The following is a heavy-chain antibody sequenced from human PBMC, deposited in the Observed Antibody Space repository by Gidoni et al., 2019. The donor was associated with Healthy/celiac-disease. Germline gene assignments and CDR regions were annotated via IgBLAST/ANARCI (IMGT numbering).Heavy chain of an antibody. D-gene: IGHD6-6*01. V-gene: IGHV3-48*01. J-gene: IGHJ6*02. CDR1: GFTFSSYS. Sequence: EVQLVESGGGLVQPGGSLRLSCAASGFTFSSYSMNWVRQAPGKGLELVSYISSSSSTIYYADSVKGRFTISRDNAKNSLYLQMNSLRAEDTAVYYCARDLNDMTQLVYYYYGMDVWGQGTTVTVSS. CDR3: ARDLNDMTQLVYYYYGMDV. CDR2: ISSSSSTI.